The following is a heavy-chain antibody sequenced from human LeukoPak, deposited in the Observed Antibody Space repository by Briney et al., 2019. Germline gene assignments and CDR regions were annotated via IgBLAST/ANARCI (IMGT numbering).Heavy chain of an antibody. CDR2: IYYSGST. CDR3: ARYYGDYIGDFDY. V-gene: IGHV4-31*03. CDR1: GGSISSGGYY. J-gene: IGHJ4*02. D-gene: IGHD4-17*01. Sequence: SETLSLTCTVSGGSISSGGYYCSWIRQHPGKGLEWIGYIYYSGSTYYNPSLKSRVTISVDTSKNQFSLKLSSVTAADTAVYYCARYYGDYIGDFDYWGQGTLVTVSS.